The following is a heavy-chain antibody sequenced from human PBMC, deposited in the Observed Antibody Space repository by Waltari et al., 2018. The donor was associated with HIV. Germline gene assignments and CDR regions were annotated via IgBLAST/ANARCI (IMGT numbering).Heavy chain of an antibody. CDR1: GLTFSSYA. CDR2: ISYYGDNK. V-gene: IGHV3-30*18. D-gene: IGHD6-19*01. J-gene: IGHJ4*02. CDR3: AKGASGWSPGY. Sequence: QVQLVESGGGVVQHGRSLRLSCAASGLTFSSYAMHWVRQAPGKGLEWVSVISYYGDNKYYADSVKGRFTISRDNSKNTLYLQMNSLRAEDTAVYYCAKGASGWSPGYWGQGTLVTVSS.